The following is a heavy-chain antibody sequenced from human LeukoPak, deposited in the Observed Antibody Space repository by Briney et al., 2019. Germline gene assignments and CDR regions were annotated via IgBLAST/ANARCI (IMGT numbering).Heavy chain of an antibody. CDR1: GFTVSSNY. V-gene: IGHV3-66*01. D-gene: IGHD2-15*01. CDR2: IYSGGST. Sequence: GGSLRLSCAASGFTVSSNYMSWVRQAPGKGLEWVSVIYSGGSTYYADSVKGRFTISRDDSKNTVYLQMNSLEAEDTALYYCARGPGWNYFDYWGQGTLVTVSS. J-gene: IGHJ4*02. CDR3: ARGPGWNYFDY.